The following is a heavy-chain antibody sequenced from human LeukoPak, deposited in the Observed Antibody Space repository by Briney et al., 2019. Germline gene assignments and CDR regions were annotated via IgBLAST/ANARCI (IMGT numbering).Heavy chain of an antibody. D-gene: IGHD2-15*01. J-gene: IGHJ5*02. CDR1: GFSFSTYP. CDR2: ISASGGDT. Sequence: GGSLRLSCAASGFSFSTYPFSWVRQAPGKGLEWVSGISASGGDTFYADSVKGRFTISRDNSKNTLSLQMNSLRVEDTAMYYCAKDVRRCNGGCTWGQGTLVTVSS. V-gene: IGHV3-23*01. CDR3: AKDVRRCNGGCT.